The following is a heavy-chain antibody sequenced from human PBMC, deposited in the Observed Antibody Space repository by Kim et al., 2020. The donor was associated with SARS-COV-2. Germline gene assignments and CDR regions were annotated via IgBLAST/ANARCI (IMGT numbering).Heavy chain of an antibody. CDR1: GYTFTGYY. D-gene: IGHD3-16*02. J-gene: IGHJ6*02. Sequence: ASVKVSCKASGYTFTGYYMHWVRQAPGQGLEWMGRINPNSGGTNYAQKFQGRVTMTRGTSISTAYMELSRLRSDDTAVYYCARVGDYVWGSYRFDYYYYGMDVWGQGTTVTVSS. V-gene: IGHV1-2*06. CDR2: INPNSGGT. CDR3: ARVGDYVWGSYRFDYYYYGMDV.